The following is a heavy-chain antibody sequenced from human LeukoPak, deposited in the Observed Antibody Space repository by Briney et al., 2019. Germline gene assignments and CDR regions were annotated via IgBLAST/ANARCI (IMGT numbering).Heavy chain of an antibody. V-gene: IGHV4-34*01. CDR3: ATYSGSYSV. D-gene: IGHD1-26*01. Sequence: SETLSLTCAVYGGSFSGYYWSWIRQPPGKGLEWIGEINHSGSTNYNPSLKSRVTIPVDTSKHQVSLKLSSVTAADTAVYYCATYSGSYSVWGQGTLVTVSS. CDR1: GGSFSGYY. J-gene: IGHJ4*02. CDR2: INHSGST.